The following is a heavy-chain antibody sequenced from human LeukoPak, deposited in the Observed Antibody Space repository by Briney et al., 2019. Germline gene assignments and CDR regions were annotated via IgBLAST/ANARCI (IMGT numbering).Heavy chain of an antibody. Sequence: GGSLRLSCAASGFTVSSNYMSWVRQAPGKGLEWVSVIYSGGSTYYADSVKGRFTISRDNSKNTLYLQMNSLRAEDTAVYYCARGGQSSIAARPLNYWGQGTLVTVSS. CDR2: IYSGGST. D-gene: IGHD6-6*01. V-gene: IGHV3-66*01. CDR1: GFTVSSNY. CDR3: ARGGQSSIAARPLNY. J-gene: IGHJ4*02.